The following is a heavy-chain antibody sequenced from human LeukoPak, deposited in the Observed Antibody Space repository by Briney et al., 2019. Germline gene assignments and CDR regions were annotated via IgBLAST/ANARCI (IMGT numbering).Heavy chain of an antibody. J-gene: IGHJ4*02. V-gene: IGHV7-4-1*02. CDR3: ARDSRGDYFDH. CDR1: GYTFTRYS. CDR2: INTNTGNP. Sequence: ASVKVSCKTSGYTFTRYSVNWVRQAPGQGLEWMGRINTNTGNPTYAQGFTGRFVFSLDTSVSTAYLQISGLKTEDTAIYYCARDSRGDYFDHLGQGTLVTVSS.